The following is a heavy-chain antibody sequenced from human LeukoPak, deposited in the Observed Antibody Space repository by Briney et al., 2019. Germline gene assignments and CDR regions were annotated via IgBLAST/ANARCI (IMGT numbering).Heavy chain of an antibody. V-gene: IGHV4-59*08. CDR1: GVSISSYY. CDR2: IYHSGST. CDR3: AAQGEFDY. Sequence: SETLSLTCTVSGVSISSYYWSWIRQPPGKGLEWIGYIYHSGSTSYNPSLKSRVTISIDTSKNQFSLKLRSVTAADTAIYYCAAQGEFDYWGQGTLVTVSS. J-gene: IGHJ4*02.